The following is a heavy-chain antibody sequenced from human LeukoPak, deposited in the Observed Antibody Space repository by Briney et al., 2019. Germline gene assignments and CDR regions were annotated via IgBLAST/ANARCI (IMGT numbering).Heavy chain of an antibody. CDR2: IIPLFGTA. J-gene: IGHJ4*02. V-gene: IGHV1-69*13. CDR1: GGTFSNYA. D-gene: IGHD3-10*01. Sequence: ASVKVSCKASGGTFSNYAISWVRQAPGRGLEWMGGIIPLFGTANYAQKFLGRVIITADESTSTTHMYLSSLKSEDTAVYYCAREWAGYGSGSYYYYWGQGTLVTVSS. CDR3: AREWAGYGSGSYYYY.